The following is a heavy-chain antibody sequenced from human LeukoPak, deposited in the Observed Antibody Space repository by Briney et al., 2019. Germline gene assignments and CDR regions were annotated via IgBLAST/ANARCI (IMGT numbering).Heavy chain of an antibody. Sequence: PSETLSLTCTVSGGSISSYYWSWIRQPPGKGLEWIGYIYYSGSTNYNPSLKSRVTISVDTSKNQFSLKLSSVTAADTAVYYCASRIIAGAGHFDYWGQGTLVTVSS. CDR3: ASRIIAGAGHFDY. D-gene: IGHD6-13*01. V-gene: IGHV4-59*01. J-gene: IGHJ4*02. CDR2: IYYSGST. CDR1: GGSISSYY.